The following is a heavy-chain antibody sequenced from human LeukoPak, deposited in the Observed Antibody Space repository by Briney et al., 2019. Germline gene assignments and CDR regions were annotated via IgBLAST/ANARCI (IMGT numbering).Heavy chain of an antibody. J-gene: IGHJ4*02. CDR3: ARSSGTGTFSY. D-gene: IGHD6-25*01. V-gene: IGHV4-34*01. CDR2: VYYGRSP. CDR1: GGSFSGYY. Sequence: SETLSLTCAVYGGSFSGYYWSWLRQPPGKGLEWIGSVYYGRSPYFNPSLESRATISVDTSKNHFSLKMSSVTAADTAVYYCARSSGTGTFSYWGQGTLVTVSS.